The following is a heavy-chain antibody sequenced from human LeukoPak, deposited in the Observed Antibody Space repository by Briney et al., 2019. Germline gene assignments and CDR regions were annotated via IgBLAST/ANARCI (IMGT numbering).Heavy chain of an antibody. CDR2: IYYSGST. D-gene: IGHD1-26*01. V-gene: IGHV4-59*01. CDR3: ARWSWHRKGGVDY. CDR1: GGSISSYY. Sequence: SETLSLTCTVSGGSISSYYWSWIRQPPGKGLEWIGYIYYSGSTNYNPSLKSRVTISVDTSKNQFSLKLSSVTAADTAVYYCARWSWHRKGGVDYWGQGTLVTVSS. J-gene: IGHJ4*02.